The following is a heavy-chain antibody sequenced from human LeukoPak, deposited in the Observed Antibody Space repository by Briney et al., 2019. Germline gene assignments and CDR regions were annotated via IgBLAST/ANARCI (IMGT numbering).Heavy chain of an antibody. J-gene: IGHJ4*02. CDR3: AKGGYGSGGYFDY. Sequence: GGSLRLSCAASGFTFDDYAMHGLRQAQGKGLEGVSGISWNSGSIGYADSVKGRFTISRDNAKNSLYLQMNSLRAEDTALYYCAKGGYGSGGYFDYWGQGTLVTVSS. V-gene: IGHV3-9*01. D-gene: IGHD3-10*01. CDR1: GFTFDDYA. CDR2: ISWNSGSI.